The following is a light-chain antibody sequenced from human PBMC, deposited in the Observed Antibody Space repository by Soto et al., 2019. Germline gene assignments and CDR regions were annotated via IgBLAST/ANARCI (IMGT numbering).Light chain of an antibody. CDR3: QQYNDWPPGFT. CDR2: GAS. Sequence: EIEMTQSPATLSVSPGERATLSCRASQSVSNNLAWYQQKPGQAPRLLISGASTRATGIPARFSGSGSGTECTLTISSLQSEDFAVYYCQQYNDWPPGFTFGPGTKVDFK. CDR1: QSVSNN. V-gene: IGKV3-15*01. J-gene: IGKJ3*01.